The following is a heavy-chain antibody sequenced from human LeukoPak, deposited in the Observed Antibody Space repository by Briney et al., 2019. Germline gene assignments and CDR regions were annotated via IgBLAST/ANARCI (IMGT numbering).Heavy chain of an antibody. V-gene: IGHV1-69*04. CDR1: GGTFSSYA. J-gene: IGHJ2*01. CDR3: ATDSGSYSYWYFDL. D-gene: IGHD1-26*01. Sequence: SVKVSCEASGGTFSSYAISWVRQAPGQGLEWMGRIIPILGIASYAQKFQGRVTMTEDTSTDTAYMELSSLRSEDTAVYYCATDSGSYSYWYFDLWGRGTLVTVSS. CDR2: IIPILGIA.